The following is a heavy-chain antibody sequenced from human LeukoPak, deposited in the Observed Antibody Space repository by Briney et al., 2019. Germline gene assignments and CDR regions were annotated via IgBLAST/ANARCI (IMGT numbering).Heavy chain of an antibody. CDR2: IYHSGST. D-gene: IGHD2-15*01. J-gene: IGHJ4*02. CDR3: ARDFVWGCSGGSCYPGYFDY. Sequence: SETLSLTCAVSGYSISSGYYWGWIRQPPGKGLEWIGGIYHSGSTYYNPSLKGRVTISVDTSKNQFSLKLSSVTAADTAVYYCARDFVWGCSGGSCYPGYFDYWGQGTLVTVSS. V-gene: IGHV4-38-2*02. CDR1: GYSISSGYY.